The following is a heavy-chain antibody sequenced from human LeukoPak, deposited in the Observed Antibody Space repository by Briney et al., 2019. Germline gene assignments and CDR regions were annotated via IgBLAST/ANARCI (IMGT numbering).Heavy chain of an antibody. CDR3: ARNYNDYNNWFDP. V-gene: IGHV4-31*03. D-gene: IGHD4-11*01. Sequence: PQTLSLTCTVSGGSISSGGYYWSWIRQHPGKGLEWIGYIYYSGSTYYNPSLKSRVTISVDTSKNQFSLKLSSVTAADTAVYYCARNYNDYNNWFDPWGQGTLVTVSS. CDR1: GGSISSGGYY. CDR2: IYYSGST. J-gene: IGHJ5*02.